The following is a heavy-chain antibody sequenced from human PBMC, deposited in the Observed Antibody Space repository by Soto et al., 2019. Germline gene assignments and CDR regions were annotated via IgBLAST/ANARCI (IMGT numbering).Heavy chain of an antibody. J-gene: IGHJ3*02. CDR1: GCTFRSYW. D-gene: IGHD3-22*01. V-gene: IGHV3-30-3*01. CDR3: ARPTKSSAQPVASAPDAFDI. Sequence: PWGSLILSCAASGCTFRSYWIHWVRQAPGKGLEWVAVISYDGSNKYYADSVKGRFTISRDNSKNTLYLQMNSLRAEDTAVYYCARPTKSSAQPVASAPDAFDIWGQGTMLTVSS. CDR2: ISYDGSNK.